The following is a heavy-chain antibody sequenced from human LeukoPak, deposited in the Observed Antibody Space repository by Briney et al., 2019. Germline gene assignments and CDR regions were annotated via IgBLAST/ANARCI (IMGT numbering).Heavy chain of an antibody. J-gene: IGHJ4*02. V-gene: IGHV4-59*01. CDR3: ARECGGSCYDY. CDR1: GGSISSYY. Sequence: SETLSLTCTVSGGSISSYYWSWIRQAPGKGLEWIGYIYYSGSTHYNPSLQSRVTISVDTSKNQFSLKMSSVTAADTAVYYCARECGGSCYDYWGQGTLVTVSS. D-gene: IGHD2-15*01. CDR2: IYYSGST.